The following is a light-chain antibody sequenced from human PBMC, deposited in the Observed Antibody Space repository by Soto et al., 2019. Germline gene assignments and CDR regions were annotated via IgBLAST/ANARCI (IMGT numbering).Light chain of an antibody. Sequence: EIWLTQSPGTLSLSQGERATLSCRASQSVSSSYLAWYQQKPGQAPRLLIYGASSRATGIPDRFSGSGSGTDFTLTISRLEPEDFAVYYCQQYGSSRTFGQGTKVDIK. V-gene: IGKV3-20*01. CDR2: GAS. CDR3: QQYGSSRT. J-gene: IGKJ1*01. CDR1: QSVSSSY.